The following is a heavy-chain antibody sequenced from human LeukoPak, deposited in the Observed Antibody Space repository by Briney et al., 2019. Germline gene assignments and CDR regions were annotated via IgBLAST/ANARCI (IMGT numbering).Heavy chain of an antibody. V-gene: IGHV3-30-3*01. J-gene: IGHJ4*02. CDR1: GFTFSSYA. CDR2: ISYEGSNK. Sequence: GGSLRLSCAASGFTFSSYAMHWVRQAPGKGLEGVAVISYEGSNKYYADSVKGRFTISRDNTKNTLYLQMNRLRDEETAVYYCARLHDYGNPDFVYCGQGTLVTVSS. CDR3: ARLHDYGNPDFVY. D-gene: IGHD4-11*01.